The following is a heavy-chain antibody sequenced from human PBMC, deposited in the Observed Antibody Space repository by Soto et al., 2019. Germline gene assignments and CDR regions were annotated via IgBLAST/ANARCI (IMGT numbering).Heavy chain of an antibody. CDR2: ISGSGGST. CDR1: GFTFSSYA. J-gene: IGHJ6*02. V-gene: IGHV3-23*01. Sequence: GSLRLSCAASGFTFSSYAMSWVRQAPGKGLEWVSAISGSGGSTYYADSVKGRFTISRDNSKNTLYLQMNSLRAEDTAVYYCAKANSYSSSWYGHDYYYGMDVWGQGTTVTVSS. CDR3: AKANSYSSSWYGHDYYYGMDV. D-gene: IGHD6-13*01.